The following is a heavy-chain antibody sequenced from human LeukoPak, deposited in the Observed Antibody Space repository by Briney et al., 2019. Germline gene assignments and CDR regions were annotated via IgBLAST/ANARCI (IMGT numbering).Heavy chain of an antibody. CDR2: MNPNSGNT. Sequence: APVKVSCKASGYTFTSYDINWLRQATGQGPEWMGWMNPNSGNTGYAQKFQGRVTMTRNTSMSTAYLELSSLRSEDTAMYYCAIRTPVDIVATLGERVKKGLDYWGQGTLVTVSS. CDR1: GYTFTSYD. V-gene: IGHV1-8*01. J-gene: IGHJ4*02. D-gene: IGHD5-12*01. CDR3: AIRTPVDIVATLGERVKKGLDY.